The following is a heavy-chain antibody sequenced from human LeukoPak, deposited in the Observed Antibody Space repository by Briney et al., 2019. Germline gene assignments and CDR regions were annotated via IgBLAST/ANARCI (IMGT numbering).Heavy chain of an antibody. Sequence: GASVNVSCKASGYTFTSYDINWVRQATGQGLEWMGWINPNSGGTNYAQKFQGRVTMPRETPISTAYMELSRLRSDDTAVYYCARDLGAFNWGQGTLVTVSS. J-gene: IGHJ4*02. V-gene: IGHV1-2*02. CDR3: ARDLGAFN. CDR2: INPNSGGT. CDR1: GYTFTSYD. D-gene: IGHD1-26*01.